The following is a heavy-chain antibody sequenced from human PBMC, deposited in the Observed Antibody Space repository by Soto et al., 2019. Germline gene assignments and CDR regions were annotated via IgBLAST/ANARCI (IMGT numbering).Heavy chain of an antibody. Sequence: QVQLVRSGAEVKKPGASVKVSCKASGYTFTNYYIHWGRQAPGHGLEWMGIINPNGGSTSYAQNFQGRVTVTSDTPTRKVYMEVRSLRSDDTAIYFCARGVENYSDGGGFNWFDPWGQGTQVTVSS. J-gene: IGHJ5*02. CDR1: GYTFTNYY. D-gene: IGHD3-22*01. CDR2: INPNGGST. CDR3: ARGVENYSDGGGFNWFDP. V-gene: IGHV1-46*01.